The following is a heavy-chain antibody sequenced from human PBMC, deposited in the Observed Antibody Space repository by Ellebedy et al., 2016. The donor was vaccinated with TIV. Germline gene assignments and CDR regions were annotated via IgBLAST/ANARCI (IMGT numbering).Heavy chain of an antibody. CDR2: ISSNGGST. Sequence: GESLKISXAASGFTFSSYAMHWVRQAPGKGLEYVSAISSNGGSTYYADSVKGRFTISRDNSKNTLYLQMSSLRAEDTAVYYCVKGRGVIITSPWFDPWGQGTLVTVSS. J-gene: IGHJ5*02. D-gene: IGHD3-10*01. CDR3: VKGRGVIITSPWFDP. CDR1: GFTFSSYA. V-gene: IGHV3-64D*06.